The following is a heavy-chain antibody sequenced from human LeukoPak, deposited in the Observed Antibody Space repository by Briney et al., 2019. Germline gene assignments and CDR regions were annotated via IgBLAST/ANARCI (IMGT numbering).Heavy chain of an antibody. J-gene: IGHJ4*02. Sequence: ASVKVSCKASGYSFVLYGISWVRQAPGQGPEWMGWISTYNGNTKYAQKFQGRVTMTTDTSTSTAYMELRSLRSDDTAVYYCASTGYDYVWGSYRFDYWGQGTLVTVSS. CDR1: GYSFVLYG. CDR3: ASTGYDYVWGSYRFDY. V-gene: IGHV1-18*01. D-gene: IGHD3-16*02. CDR2: ISTYNGNT.